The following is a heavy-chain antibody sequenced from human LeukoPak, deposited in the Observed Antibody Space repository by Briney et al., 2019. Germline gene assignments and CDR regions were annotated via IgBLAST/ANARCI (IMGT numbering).Heavy chain of an antibody. CDR3: ARVAYYYDSSGYYIDAFDI. V-gene: IGHV1-18*01. CDR1: GYTFTSYG. D-gene: IGHD3-22*01. J-gene: IGHJ3*02. CDR2: IGAYNGNT. Sequence: GASVKVSCKSSGYTFTSYGISWVRQAPGQGLGWMGWIGAYNGNTNYAQKLQGRVTMTTDTSTSTAYMELRSLRSDDTAVYYCARVAYYYDSSGYYIDAFDIWGQGTMVTVSS.